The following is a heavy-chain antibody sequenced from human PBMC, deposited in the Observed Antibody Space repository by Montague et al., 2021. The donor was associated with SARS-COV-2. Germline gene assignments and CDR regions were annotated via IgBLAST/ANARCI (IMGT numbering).Heavy chain of an antibody. CDR3: ASPTYYYDSSGSDAFDI. D-gene: IGHD3-22*01. V-gene: IGHV4-39*01. CDR1: GGSISSSSYY. J-gene: IGHJ3*02. Sequence: SETLSLTCTVSGGSISSSSYYWGWIRQPPGKGLEWIGSIYYSGSTYYNPSLNSRVTISVDTSKNQFSLKLSSVTAADTAVYYCASPTYYYDSSGSDAFDIWGQGTTVTVSS. CDR2: IYYSGST.